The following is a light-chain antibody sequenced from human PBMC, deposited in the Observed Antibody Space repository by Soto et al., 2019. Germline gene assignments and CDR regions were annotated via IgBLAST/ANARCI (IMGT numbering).Light chain of an antibody. J-gene: IGLJ2*01. CDR3: SSYTSSSTVV. Sequence: QSALTQPASVSGSPGQSITISCTGTSSDVGCYNYVSWYQQHPGKAPKLMIYDVSNRPSGVSDRFSGCKSGNTASLTISGPQAEEEADYYCSSYTSSSTVVFGGGTKLTVL. V-gene: IGLV2-14*01. CDR2: DVS. CDR1: SSDVGCYNY.